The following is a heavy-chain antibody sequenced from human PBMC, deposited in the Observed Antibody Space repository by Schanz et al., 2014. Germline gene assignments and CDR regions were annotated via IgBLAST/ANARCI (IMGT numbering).Heavy chain of an antibody. CDR1: GFTLSSYG. V-gene: IGHV3-33*08. Sequence: VQLVESGGGLVQPGGSLRLSCAASGFTLSSYGMHWVRQAPGKGLEWVAFINSDGTKRFYADSVKSRFTISRDNSRNTLYLQMNSLRAEDTAVYYCARDGYSVVVISPTESFDIWGQWTMVTVSP. J-gene: IGHJ3*02. D-gene: IGHD2-21*01. CDR2: INSDGTKR. CDR3: ARDGYSVVVISPTESFDI.